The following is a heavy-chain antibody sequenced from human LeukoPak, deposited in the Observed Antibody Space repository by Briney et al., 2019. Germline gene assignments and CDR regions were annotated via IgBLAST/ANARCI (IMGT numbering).Heavy chain of an antibody. D-gene: IGHD3-22*01. J-gene: IGHJ4*02. CDR3: AHLGESYYDSSGYYLDY. V-gene: IGHV2-5*01. CDR1: GFSLSTSGVG. CDR2: IYWNDDK. Sequence: GSGPTLVKPTQTLTLTCTFSGFSLSTSGVGVGWIRQPPGKALEWLALIYWNDDKRYSPSLKSRLTITKDTSKNQVVLTMTNMDPVDTATYYCAHLGESYYDSSGYYLDYWGQGTLVTVSS.